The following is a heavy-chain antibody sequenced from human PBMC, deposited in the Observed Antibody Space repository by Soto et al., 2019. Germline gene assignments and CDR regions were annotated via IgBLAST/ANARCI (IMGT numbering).Heavy chain of an antibody. V-gene: IGHV3-30*18. CDR2: ISYDGSNK. CDR1: GCTFSSYG. J-gene: IGHJ4*02. D-gene: IGHD3-16*01. Sequence: LRLSCAASGCTFSSYGMHGVRQAPGKGLEWVAVISYDGSNKYYADSVKGRFTISRDNSKNTLYLQMNSLRAEDTAVYYCAKAESGQGDDYWGQGTLVTVSS. CDR3: AKAESGQGDDY.